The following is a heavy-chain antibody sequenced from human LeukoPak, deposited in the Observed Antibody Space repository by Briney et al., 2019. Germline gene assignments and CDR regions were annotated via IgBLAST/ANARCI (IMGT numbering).Heavy chain of an antibody. CDR3: ASSYYGDYGGAFHY. Sequence: GGSLRLSCAASGFTFTSYAMTWVRQAPGKGLEGVSVIYSGGSTYYADSVKGRFTISRDNSKNTLYLHMNSLRAEDTAVYYCASSYYGDYGGAFHYWGQGTLVTVSS. D-gene: IGHD4-17*01. V-gene: IGHV3-66*01. J-gene: IGHJ4*02. CDR2: IYSGGST. CDR1: GFTFTSYA.